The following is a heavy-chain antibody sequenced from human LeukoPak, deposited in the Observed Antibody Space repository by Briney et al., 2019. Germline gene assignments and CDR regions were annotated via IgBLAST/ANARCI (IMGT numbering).Heavy chain of an antibody. CDR2: IYYSGST. CDR1: DGSISSGAYY. D-gene: IGHD1-26*01. Sequence: SETLSLTCTVSDGSISSGAYYWTWIRQPPGKGLEWIGYIYYSGSTNYNPSLKSRVTISVDTSKNQFSLKLSSVTAADTAVYYCASFRGATDYWGQGTLVTVSS. J-gene: IGHJ4*02. V-gene: IGHV4-61*08. CDR3: ASFRGATDY.